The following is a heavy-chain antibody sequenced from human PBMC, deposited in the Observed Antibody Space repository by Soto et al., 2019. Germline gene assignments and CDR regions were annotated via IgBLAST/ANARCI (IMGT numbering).Heavy chain of an antibody. V-gene: IGHV4-4*03. Sequence: PETLSLTCAVSGGSISSSNWWSWVRQPPGKGLEWIGEIYHSGSTNYNPSLKSRVTISVDKSKNQFSLKLSSVTAADTAVYYCGSATSDDAFDIWGQGTMVTV. CDR3: GSATSDDAFDI. J-gene: IGHJ3*02. CDR2: IYHSGST. CDR1: GGSISSSNW. D-gene: IGHD5-12*01.